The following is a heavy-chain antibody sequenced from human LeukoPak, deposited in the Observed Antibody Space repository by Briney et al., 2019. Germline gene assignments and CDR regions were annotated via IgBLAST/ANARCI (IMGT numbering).Heavy chain of an antibody. J-gene: IGHJ4*02. V-gene: IGHV3-21*01. D-gene: IGHD3-22*01. CDR3: ARIDLYYYDSSGYYYSY. CDR1: GFTFNTYW. CDR2: ISSSSSYI. Sequence: GGSLRLSCAASGFTFNTYWMTWVRQAPGKGLEWVSSISSSSSYIYYADSVKGRFTISRDNAKNSLYLQMNSLRAEDTAVYYCARIDLYYYDSSGYYYSYWGQGTLVTVSS.